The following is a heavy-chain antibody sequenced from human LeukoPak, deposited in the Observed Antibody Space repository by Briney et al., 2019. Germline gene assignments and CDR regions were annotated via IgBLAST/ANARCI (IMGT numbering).Heavy chain of an antibody. CDR1: GFIFSSYG. CDR2: ISYDETNK. V-gene: IGHV3-30*18. CDR3: AKDRGWNGAFDH. J-gene: IGHJ4*02. D-gene: IGHD1-1*01. Sequence: GGSLRLSCAPSGFIFSSYGMHWVRQAPGKGLEWVAVISYDETNKDYADSVKGRFTISRDNSKNTLFMQMNSLRTEDTAVYYCAKDRGWNGAFDHWGQGTLVTVSS.